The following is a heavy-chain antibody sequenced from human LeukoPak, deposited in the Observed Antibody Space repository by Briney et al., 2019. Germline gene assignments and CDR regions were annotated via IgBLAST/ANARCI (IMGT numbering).Heavy chain of an antibody. CDR2: ISAYNGNT. CDR3: ATRDDYGGNSDAFDI. D-gene: IGHD4-23*01. CDR1: GYTFTSYG. V-gene: IGHV1-18*01. Sequence: ASVKVSCKASGYTFTSYGISWVRQAPGQGLEWMGWISAYNGNTNYALKLQGRVIMTTDTSTSTAYMELRSLRSDDTAVYYCATRDDYGGNSDAFDIWGQGTMVTVSS. J-gene: IGHJ3*02.